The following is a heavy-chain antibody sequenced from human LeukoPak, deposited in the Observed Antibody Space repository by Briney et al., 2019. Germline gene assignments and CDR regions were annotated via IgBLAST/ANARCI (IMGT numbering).Heavy chain of an antibody. V-gene: IGHV3-21*01. CDR3: ARGEQLGHLEYFQH. CDR1: GFTISNYG. J-gene: IGHJ1*01. Sequence: PGGSLRLSCAASGFTISNYGMNWVRQAPGKGLEWVSSISSTSDIYCADSVKGRFNISRDNAKNSLYLQMNSLRTGDTAVYYCARGEQLGHLEYFQHWGQGTLVTVSS. D-gene: IGHD6-13*01. CDR2: ISSTSDI.